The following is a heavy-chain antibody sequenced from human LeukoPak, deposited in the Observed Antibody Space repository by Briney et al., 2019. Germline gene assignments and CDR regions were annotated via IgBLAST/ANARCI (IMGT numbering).Heavy chain of an antibody. CDR2: INTYNGDT. Sequence: ASVTVSCKASGYTFTSYGINWVRQAPGQGLEWMGWINTYNGDTNYAQKLQGRVTMTTDTSTSTAYMELRSLRSDDTAVYYCARGTSGWHYFVYWGQGTLATVSS. CDR1: GYTFTSYG. V-gene: IGHV1-18*01. CDR3: ARGTSGWHYFVY. D-gene: IGHD6-19*01. J-gene: IGHJ4*02.